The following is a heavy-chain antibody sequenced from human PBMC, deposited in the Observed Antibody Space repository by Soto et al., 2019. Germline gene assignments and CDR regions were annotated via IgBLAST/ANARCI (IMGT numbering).Heavy chain of an antibody. CDR1: GFTFSNFA. D-gene: IGHD6-19*01. CDR3: AKDTGSPPYYMDV. CDR2: ISGSTGST. V-gene: IGHV3-23*01. J-gene: IGHJ6*03. Sequence: PGGSLRLSCAASGFTFSNFAMSWVRHAPGKGLEWVSEISGSTGSTYYADSVKGRFIISRDNSKNTLHLQMNSLRAEDTAVYYCAKDTGSPPYYMDVWGKGTTVTVSS.